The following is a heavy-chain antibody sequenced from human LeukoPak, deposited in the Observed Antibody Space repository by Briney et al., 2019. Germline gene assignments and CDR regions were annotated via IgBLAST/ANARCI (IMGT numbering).Heavy chain of an antibody. V-gene: IGHV3-30*12. CDR2: ISSDASIT. D-gene: IGHD3-22*01. CDR1: GFTLSSYG. J-gene: IGHJ4*02. Sequence: GGSLRLSCAASGFTLSSYGMHWVRQAPGKGLEWVAVISSDASITYYADSVKGRFTISRDNSKNTLYLQMNSLRAEDTAVYYCARVQNYYDSSGYYAPPPYYFDYWGQGTLVTVSS. CDR3: ARVQNYYDSSGYYAPPPYYFDY.